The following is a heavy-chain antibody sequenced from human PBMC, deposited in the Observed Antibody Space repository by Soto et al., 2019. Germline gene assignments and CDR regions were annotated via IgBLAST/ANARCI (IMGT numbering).Heavy chain of an antibody. J-gene: IGHJ4*02. CDR2: ISYERSNK. D-gene: IGHD3-22*01. Sequence: GGSLRLSCAASGFTSGRDGMHWVRQAPGKGLEWVAAISYERSNKYYADSVKGRFTVSRDSAKNTLDLQMNSLRAEDTAVYYCARDGPSSSGYYSQAFDYWGQGT. V-gene: IGHV3-30*03. CDR3: ARDGPSSSGYYSQAFDY. CDR1: GFTSGRDG.